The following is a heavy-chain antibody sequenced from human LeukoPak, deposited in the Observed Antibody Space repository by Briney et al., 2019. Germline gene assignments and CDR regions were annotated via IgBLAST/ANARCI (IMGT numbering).Heavy chain of an antibody. J-gene: IGHJ3*02. CDR3: ARDRQLYYRDAFDI. CDR1: GFTFSSYW. Sequence: GGSLRLSCAASGFTFSSYWMHWVRQAPGKGLVWVSRINSDECYTNYADSVKGRFTISRDNAKNTLYLQMNSLRAEDTAVYYCARDRQLYYRDAFDIWGQGTMVTVSS. V-gene: IGHV3-74*01. D-gene: IGHD3-10*01. CDR2: INSDECYT.